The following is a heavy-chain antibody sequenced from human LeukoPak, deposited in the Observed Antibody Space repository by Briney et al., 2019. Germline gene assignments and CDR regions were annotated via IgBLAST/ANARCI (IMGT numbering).Heavy chain of an antibody. CDR3: ARVGDSSGYSVLDS. CDR2: IYYSGSA. V-gene: IGHV4-59*01. D-gene: IGHD3-22*01. J-gene: IGHJ4*02. Sequence: PSETLSLTCTVSGGSISGYYWSWLRRPPGKGLEWGGHIYYSGSADYYASLKRRATMFVDTSKNEFSLTLRSVTAADTAVYYCARVGDSSGYSVLDSWGQGTLVTVCS. CDR1: GGSISGYY.